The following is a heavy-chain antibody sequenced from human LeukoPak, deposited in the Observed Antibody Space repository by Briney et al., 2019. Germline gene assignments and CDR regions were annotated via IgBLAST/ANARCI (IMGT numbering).Heavy chain of an antibody. V-gene: IGHV1-18*01. D-gene: IGHD6-13*01. CDR2: ISAYNGNT. CDR3: ARDSGMKQQLDYFDY. Sequence: GASVKVSCKASGYTFTSYGISWVRQAPGQGLEWMGWISAYNGNTNYAQKLQGRVTMTTDTSTSTAYMELRSLRSDDTAVYYCARDSGMKQQLDYFDYWGQGTLVTVSS. CDR1: GYTFTSYG. J-gene: IGHJ4*02.